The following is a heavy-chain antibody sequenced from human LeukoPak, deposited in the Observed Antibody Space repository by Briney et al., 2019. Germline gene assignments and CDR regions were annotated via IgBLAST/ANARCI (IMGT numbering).Heavy chain of an antibody. CDR3: ARPSGSYYDNAFDI. Sequence: GASLEISCQGYGYIFTTYWIGWVRQMPGKGLEWMGIIYPGDSDTRYSSSFQGQVTISADKSISTSYLQWSSLKASDTAMYYCARPSGSYYDNAFDIWGQGTMVTVSS. D-gene: IGHD1-26*01. CDR2: IYPGDSDT. V-gene: IGHV5-51*01. CDR1: GYIFTTYW. J-gene: IGHJ3*02.